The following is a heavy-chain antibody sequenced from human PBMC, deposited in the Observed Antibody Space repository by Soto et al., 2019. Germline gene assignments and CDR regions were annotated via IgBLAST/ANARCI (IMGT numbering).Heavy chain of an antibody. D-gene: IGHD6-13*01. CDR1: GFTFSSYS. V-gene: IGHV3-21*01. Sequence: GGSLRLSCAASGFTFSSYSMNWVRQAPGKGLEWVSSISSSSYIYYADSVKGRFTISRDNAKNSLYLQMNSLRAEDTAVYYCARDSAAAGNPFDYWGQGTLVTVSS. CDR2: ISSSSYI. J-gene: IGHJ4*02. CDR3: ARDSAAAGNPFDY.